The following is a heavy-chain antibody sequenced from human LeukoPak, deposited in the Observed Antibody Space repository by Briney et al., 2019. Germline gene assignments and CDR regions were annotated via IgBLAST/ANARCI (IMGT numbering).Heavy chain of an antibody. CDR3: ARGPTRYYYYYMDV. J-gene: IGHJ6*03. Sequence: GASVKVSCEASGYTFTSYDINWVRQATGQGLEWMGWMNPNSGNTGYAQKFQGRVTITRNTSISTAYMELSSLRSEDTAVYYCARGPTRYYYYYMDVWGKGTTVTVSS. V-gene: IGHV1-8*03. CDR1: GYTFTSYD. CDR2: MNPNSGNT.